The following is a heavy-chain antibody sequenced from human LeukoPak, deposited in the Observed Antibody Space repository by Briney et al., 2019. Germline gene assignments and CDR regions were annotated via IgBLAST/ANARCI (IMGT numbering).Heavy chain of an antibody. J-gene: IGHJ4*02. Sequence: GRSLRLSCAASGFTFSSYAMHWVRQAPGKGLEWVAVISYDGSNKYYADSVKGRFTISRDNSKNTLYLQMNSLRAEDTAVYYCAREDVFDYWGQGTLVTVSS. D-gene: IGHD3-16*01. CDR3: AREDVFDY. CDR2: ISYDGSNK. V-gene: IGHV3-30-3*01. CDR1: GFTFSSYA.